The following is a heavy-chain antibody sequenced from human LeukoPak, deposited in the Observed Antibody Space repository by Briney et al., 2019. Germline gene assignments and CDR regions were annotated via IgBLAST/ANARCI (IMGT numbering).Heavy chain of an antibody. Sequence: GASVEVSCKASGGTFSSYAISWVRQAPGQGLEWMGGIIPIFGTANYAQKFQGRVTITADESTSTAYMELSSLRSEDTAVYYCARVDQNWFDPWGQGTLVTVSS. CDR3: ARVDQNWFDP. CDR1: GGTFSSYA. D-gene: IGHD2-2*01. V-gene: IGHV1-69*13. CDR2: IIPIFGTA. J-gene: IGHJ5*02.